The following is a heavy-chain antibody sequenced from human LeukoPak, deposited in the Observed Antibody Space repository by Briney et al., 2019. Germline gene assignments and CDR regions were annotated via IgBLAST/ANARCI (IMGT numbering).Heavy chain of an antibody. CDR2: VNPNSGNT. Sequence: EASVKVSCKASGYTFTSYDINWVRQATGQGLEWMGWVNPNSGNTGYAQKFQGRVTMTRNTSISTAYMELSSLRSEDTAVYYCARDNGGTAMAYYYYYYMDVWGKGTTVTISS. CDR1: GYTFTSYD. V-gene: IGHV1-8*01. J-gene: IGHJ6*03. D-gene: IGHD5-18*01. CDR3: ARDNGGTAMAYYYYYYMDV.